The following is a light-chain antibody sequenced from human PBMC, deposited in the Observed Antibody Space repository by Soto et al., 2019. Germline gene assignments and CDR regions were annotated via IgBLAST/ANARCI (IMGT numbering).Light chain of an antibody. J-gene: IGKJ4*01. CDR1: QSVTSY. V-gene: IGKV3-11*01. CDR2: DAS. Sequence: EIVLTQSPATLSLSPGEGATLSCRASQSVTSYLAWYQQKPGQAPRLLIYDASNRATGIPARFSGSGSGTDFTPTISSLEPEDFAIYYCQQRSNWPLTFGGGTKVEIK. CDR3: QQRSNWPLT.